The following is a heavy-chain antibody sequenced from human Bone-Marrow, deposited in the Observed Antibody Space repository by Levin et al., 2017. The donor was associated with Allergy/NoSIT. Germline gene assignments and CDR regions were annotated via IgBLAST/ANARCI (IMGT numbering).Heavy chain of an antibody. V-gene: IGHV3-15*04. CDR1: GFSFSDAW. CDR2: TARESPGGIK. D-gene: IGHD2-8*02. CDR3: TADLVESVDHSCDY. Sequence: PGGSLRLSCVGSGFSFSDAWMNWVRQAPGKGLEWLGRTARESPGGIKQYAAPVKGRLAISRDDSKNTVILQMNSLKTEDTAVYYCTADLVESVDHSCDYWGQGTQVTVSS. J-gene: IGHJ4*02.